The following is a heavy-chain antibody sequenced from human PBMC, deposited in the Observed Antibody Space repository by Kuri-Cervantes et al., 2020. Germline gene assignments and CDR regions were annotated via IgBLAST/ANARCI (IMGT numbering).Heavy chain of an antibody. CDR1: GFTVSSNY. CDR3: AKSSRSYNWGFFDF. D-gene: IGHD1-26*01. CDR2: ISLTGNTA. J-gene: IGHJ4*02. V-gene: IGHV3-23*01. Sequence: ETLSLTCAASGFTVSSNYMNWVRQAPGKGLEWVSGISLTGNTAYYADSVRGRFTISRDNSQSTLYLQMNSLRAEDTAVYYCAKSSRSYNWGFFDFWGQGTLVTVSS.